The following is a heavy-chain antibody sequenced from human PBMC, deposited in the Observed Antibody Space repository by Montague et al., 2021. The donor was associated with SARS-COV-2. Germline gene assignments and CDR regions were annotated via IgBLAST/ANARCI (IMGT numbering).Heavy chain of an antibody. J-gene: IGHJ3*02. V-gene: IGHV4-39*02. CDR3: ARFPTSYDCDSKAARAPPDGFDI. CDR1: GGSISSSGYY. CDR2: ISDSGNN. Sequence: SETLSLTCTVSGGSISSSGYYWGWIRQRTGVELDWFGYISDSGNNYPNPTLKITVSIYTDTSKNSLSLKLITVTAADTAVYYCARFPTSYDCDSKAARAPPDGFDIWGQGTMVTVSS. D-gene: IGHD3-22*01.